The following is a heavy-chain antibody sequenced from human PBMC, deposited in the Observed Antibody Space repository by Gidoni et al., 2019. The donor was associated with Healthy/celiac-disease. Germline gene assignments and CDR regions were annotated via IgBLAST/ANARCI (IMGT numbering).Heavy chain of an antibody. V-gene: IGHV5-51*01. CDR3: ARRLRVRYFDWELPGYFDL. Sequence: EVQLVQSGAEVKKPGESLKISCKGSGYSFTSYWIGWVRQMPGKGLEWMGIIYPGDSDTRYSPSFQGQVTISADKSISTAYLQWSSLKASDTAMYYCARRLRVRYFDWELPGYFDLWGRGTLVTVSS. CDR2: IYPGDSDT. D-gene: IGHD3-9*01. J-gene: IGHJ2*01. CDR1: GYSFTSYW.